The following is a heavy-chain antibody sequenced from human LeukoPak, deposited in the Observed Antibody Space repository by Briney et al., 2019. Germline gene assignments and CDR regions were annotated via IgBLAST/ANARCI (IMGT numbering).Heavy chain of an antibody. Sequence: SETLSLTCTVSGDSISSYYWSWIRQPPGKGLEWIGYIYYSGSTNYNPSLKSRVTISVDTSKNQFSLKLSSVTAADTAVYYCARGNYDSSGYYLRRVSSFDYWGQGTLVTVSS. CDR3: ARGNYDSSGYYLRRVSSFDY. CDR2: IYYSGST. CDR1: GDSISSYY. D-gene: IGHD3-22*01. J-gene: IGHJ4*02. V-gene: IGHV4-59*01.